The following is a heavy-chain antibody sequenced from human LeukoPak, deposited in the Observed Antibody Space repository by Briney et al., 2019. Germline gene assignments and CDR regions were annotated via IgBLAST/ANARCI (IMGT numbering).Heavy chain of an antibody. CDR1: GYTFTSYY. V-gene: IGHV1-2*02. CDR3: ARDNDSSGYYYYYYYMDV. J-gene: IGHJ6*03. Sequence: ASVKVSCKASGYTFTSYYMHWVRQAPGQGLEWMGWINPNSGGTNYAQKFQGRVTMTRDTSISTAYMELSRLRSDDTAVYYCARDNDSSGYYYYYYYMDVWGKGTTVTVSS. CDR2: INPNSGGT. D-gene: IGHD3-22*01.